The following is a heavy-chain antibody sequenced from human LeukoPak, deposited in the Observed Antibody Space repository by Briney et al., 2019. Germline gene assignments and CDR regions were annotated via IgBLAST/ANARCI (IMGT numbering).Heavy chain of an antibody. V-gene: IGHV3-53*01. CDR1: GFTFSSYW. Sequence: GGSLRLSCAASGFTFSSYWMSWVRQAPGKGLEWVSVIYSGGSTYYADSVKGRFTISRDNSKNTLYLQMNSLRAEDTAVYYCARDTDGDIGHWFDPWGQGTLVTVSS. J-gene: IGHJ5*02. CDR3: ARDTDGDIGHWFDP. D-gene: IGHD2-15*01. CDR2: IYSGGST.